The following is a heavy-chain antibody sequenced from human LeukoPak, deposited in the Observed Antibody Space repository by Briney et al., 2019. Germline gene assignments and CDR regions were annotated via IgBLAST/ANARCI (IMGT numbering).Heavy chain of an antibody. CDR3: ASRFLEHP. Sequence: PGRSLRLSCAASGFTFSSYAMHWVRPAPGKGLEWVAVISYDGSNKYYADSVKGRFTISRDNSKNTLYLQMNSLRAEDTAVYYCASRFLEHPWGQGTLVTVSS. J-gene: IGHJ5*02. CDR1: GFTFSSYA. CDR2: ISYDGSNK. D-gene: IGHD3-3*01. V-gene: IGHV3-30-3*01.